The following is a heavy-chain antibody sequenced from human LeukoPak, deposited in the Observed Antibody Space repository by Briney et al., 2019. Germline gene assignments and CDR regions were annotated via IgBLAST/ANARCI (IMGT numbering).Heavy chain of an antibody. CDR1: GFTVSSNY. CDR2: IYSGGST. D-gene: IGHD6-13*01. V-gene: IGHV3-66*01. J-gene: IGHJ4*02. Sequence: GGSLRLSRAASGFTVSSNYMSWVRQAPGKGLEWVSVIYSGGSTYYADSVKGRFSISRDNSKNTLYLQMNSLRAEDTAVYYCARDSRPSSSWYYFDYWGQGTLVTVSS. CDR3: ARDSRPSSSWYYFDY.